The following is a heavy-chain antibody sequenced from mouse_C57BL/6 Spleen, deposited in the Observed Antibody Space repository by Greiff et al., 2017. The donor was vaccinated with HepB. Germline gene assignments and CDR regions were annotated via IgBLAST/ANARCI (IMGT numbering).Heavy chain of an antibody. D-gene: IGHD1-1*01. J-gene: IGHJ3*01. V-gene: IGHV1-82*01. CDR2: IYPGDGDT. Sequence: VQLQQSGPELVKPGASVKISCKASGYAFSSSWMNWVKQRPGKGLEWIGRIYPGDGDTNYNGKFKGKATLTADKSSSTAYMQLSSLTSEDSAVYFCASSGPYYGSSSAWFAYWGQGTLVTVSA. CDR1: GYAFSSSW. CDR3: ASSGPYYGSSSAWFAY.